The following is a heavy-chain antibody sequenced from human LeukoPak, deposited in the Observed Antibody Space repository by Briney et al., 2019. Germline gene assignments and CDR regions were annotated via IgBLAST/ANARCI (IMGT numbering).Heavy chain of an antibody. CDR1: GFTFSSYA. V-gene: IGHV3-23*01. D-gene: IGHD2-2*01. J-gene: IGHJ4*02. Sequence: EGSLRLSCAASGFTFSSYAMSWVRQAPGKGLEWVSAIDTSGGHTYYADSVKGRFTISRDNSENTLYLQMNSLRAGDTAVYYCAKESCSSRCNFDYWGQGTLVTVSS. CDR3: AKESCSSRCNFDY. CDR2: IDTSGGHT.